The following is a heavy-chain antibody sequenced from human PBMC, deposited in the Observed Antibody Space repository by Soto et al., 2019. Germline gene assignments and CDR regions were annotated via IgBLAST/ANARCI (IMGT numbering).Heavy chain of an antibody. Sequence: GEARKISCKGSGYSFSSYWITWVRQMPGKGLEWMGKIDPSDSYTTYSPSFQGHVTISGDKSINTAYLQWSSLKASDTAMYYCARHKRLGEFSMTYWGLAILVTVSS. CDR1: GYSFSSYW. J-gene: IGHJ4*02. D-gene: IGHD3-16*01. CDR3: ARHKRLGEFSMTY. V-gene: IGHV5-10-1*01. CDR2: IDPSDSYT.